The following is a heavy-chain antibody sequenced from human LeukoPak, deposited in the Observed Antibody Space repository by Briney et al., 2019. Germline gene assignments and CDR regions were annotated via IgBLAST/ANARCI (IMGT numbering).Heavy chain of an antibody. CDR3: ATWDTVTTDFCFDY. D-gene: IGHD4-17*01. CDR2: FDPEDGET. Sequence: ASVKVSCKVSGYTLTELSMHWVRQAPGKGLEWMGGFDPEDGETIYAQKFQGRVTMTEDTSTDTAYMELSSLRSEDTAVYYCATWDTVTTDFCFDYWGQGTLVTVSP. CDR1: GYTLTELS. V-gene: IGHV1-24*01. J-gene: IGHJ4*02.